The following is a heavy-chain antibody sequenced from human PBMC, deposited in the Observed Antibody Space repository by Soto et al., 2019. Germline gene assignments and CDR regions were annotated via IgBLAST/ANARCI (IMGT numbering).Heavy chain of an antibody. CDR1: GGSISSYY. D-gene: IGHD2-15*01. V-gene: IGHV4-4*02. CDR2: IYHSGST. CDR3: ARERPYCIGGSCFGAYYYGMDV. J-gene: IGHJ6*01. Sequence: SETLSLTCTVSGGSISSYYWSGGRQPPGKGLEWSGEIYHSGSTNYNPSLKSRVTISVAKSKNQFSLKLTSATAADTAVYYSARERPYCIGGSCFGAYYYGMDVSGQATTVTVSS.